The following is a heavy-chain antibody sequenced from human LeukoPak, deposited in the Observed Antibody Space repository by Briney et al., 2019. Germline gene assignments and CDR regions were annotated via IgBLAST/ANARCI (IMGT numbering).Heavy chain of an antibody. CDR2: IYYSGST. CDR3: ASGPGGFGAREYWFDP. CDR1: GGSFSGYY. J-gene: IGHJ5*02. D-gene: IGHD3-10*01. V-gene: IGHV4-59*06. Sequence: PSETLSLTCAVYGGSFSGYYWSWIRQHAGKGLEWIGYIYYSGSTYYNPSLKSRVTISVDTSKNQFSLKLSSVTAADTAVYYCASGPGGFGAREYWFDPWGQGTLVTVSS.